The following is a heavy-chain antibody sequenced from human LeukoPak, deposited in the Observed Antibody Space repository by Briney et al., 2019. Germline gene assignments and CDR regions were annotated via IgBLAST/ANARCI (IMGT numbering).Heavy chain of an antibody. CDR1: GGSFSGYY. CDR2: INHSGST. D-gene: IGHD4-23*01. V-gene: IGHV4-34*01. J-gene: IGHJ4*02. CDR3: ARGFMYYGGNLDY. Sequence: SETLSLTCAVYGGSFSGYYWSWIRQPPGKGLEWIGEINHSGSTNYNPSLKSRVTISVDTSKNQFSLKLSSVTAADTAVYYCARGFMYYGGNLDYWGQGTLVTVSS.